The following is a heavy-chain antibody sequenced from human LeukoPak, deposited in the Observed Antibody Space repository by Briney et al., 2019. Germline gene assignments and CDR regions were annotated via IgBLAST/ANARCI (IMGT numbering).Heavy chain of an antibody. CDR2: IFRTGST. CDR1: GGSIDSSSYY. J-gene: IGHJ5*01. V-gene: IGHV4-39*02. Sequence: AETLSLTCAVSGGSIDSSSYYWGWIRQPPGKGLEWIGSIFRTGSTYYSASLKSRVSISVDTSKNHIALKLTSVTASDTAVYFCARRVGFYGSGSLNYFDPWGQGILVSVS. D-gene: IGHD3-10*01. CDR3: ARRVGFYGSGSLNYFDP.